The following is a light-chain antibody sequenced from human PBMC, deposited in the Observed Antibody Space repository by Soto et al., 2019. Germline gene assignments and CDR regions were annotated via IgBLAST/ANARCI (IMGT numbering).Light chain of an antibody. Sequence: EIVWTQSPGTLSLSPWERATLSCRASQSVSSSYLAWYQQKPGQAPRLLIYGASSRATGIPDRFSGSGSGTDFTLTISRLEPEDFAVYYCQQYGSSPFTFGPGTKVDIK. CDR3: QQYGSSPFT. J-gene: IGKJ3*01. CDR1: QSVSSSY. CDR2: GAS. V-gene: IGKV3-20*01.